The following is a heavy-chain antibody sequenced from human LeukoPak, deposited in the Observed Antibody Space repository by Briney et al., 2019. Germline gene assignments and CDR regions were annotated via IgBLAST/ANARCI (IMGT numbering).Heavy chain of an antibody. D-gene: IGHD3-16*01. CDR3: ARRDYVWGSYYPFDY. V-gene: IGHV4-34*01. Sequence: SETLSLTCAVYGGSFSGYYWSWLRQPPGKGLEWIGEINHSGSTNYNPSLKSRVTISVDTSKNQFSLKLSSVTAADTAVYYCARRDYVWGSYYPFDYWGQGTLVTVSS. CDR2: INHSGST. J-gene: IGHJ4*02. CDR1: GGSFSGYY.